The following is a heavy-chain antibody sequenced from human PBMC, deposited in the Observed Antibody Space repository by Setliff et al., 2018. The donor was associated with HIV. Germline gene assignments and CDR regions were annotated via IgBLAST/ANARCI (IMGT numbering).Heavy chain of an antibody. CDR3: AREKGCGAGSCGKAYDI. CDR2: INEDGSDK. CDR1: GGSFSGYY. D-gene: IGHD2-15*01. V-gene: IGHV3-7*01. J-gene: IGHJ3*02. Sequence: ETLSLTCAVYGGSFSGYYWSWIRQAPGKGLEWVANINEDGSDKFYVDSIKGRFTVSRDNAMNSVYLQMNSLRAEDTAVYYCAREKGCGAGSCGKAYDIWGQGTMVTVSS.